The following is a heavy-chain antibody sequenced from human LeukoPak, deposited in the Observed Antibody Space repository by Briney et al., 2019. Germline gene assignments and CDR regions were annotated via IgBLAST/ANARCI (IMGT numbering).Heavy chain of an antibody. CDR3: ARTLYYDILTGYSPTPYYFDY. V-gene: IGHV3-7*03. J-gene: IGHJ4*02. D-gene: IGHD3-9*01. CDR1: GFTFSSYW. CDR2: IKQDGSEK. Sequence: PEGSLRLSCAASGFTFSSYWMSWVRQAPGKGLEWVANIKQDGSEKYYVDSVKGRFTISRDNAKNSLYLQMNSLRAEDTAVYYCARTLYYDILTGYSPTPYYFDYWGQGTLVTVSS.